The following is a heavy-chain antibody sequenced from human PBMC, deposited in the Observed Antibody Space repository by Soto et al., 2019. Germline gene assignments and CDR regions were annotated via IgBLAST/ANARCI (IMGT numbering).Heavy chain of an antibody. Sequence: EVQLVESGGGLVQPGGSLRLSCAASGFTFSSFWMHWVRQAPGKGLVWVSRINSDGSIITYADSVKGRFTISRDNAKNTLYPQMNNLGAEDKAVYYCARIPPGWGGGQLVLDYWGQGTLVTVSS. V-gene: IGHV3-74*01. D-gene: IGHD6-13*01. J-gene: IGHJ4*02. CDR3: ARIPPGWGGGQLVLDY. CDR2: INSDGSII. CDR1: GFTFSSFW.